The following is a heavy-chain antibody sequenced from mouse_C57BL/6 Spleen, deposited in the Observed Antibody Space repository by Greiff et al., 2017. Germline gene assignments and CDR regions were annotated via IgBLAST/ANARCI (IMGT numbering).Heavy chain of an antibody. CDR2: IYPGSGNT. Sequence: VQLQQPGPELVKPGASVKISCKASGYSFTSYYIHWVKKRPGQGLEWIGWIYPGSGNTKYNEKFKGKATLPADTPSSTAYMQLSSLTSEDYAVYNWARVGGYDGRGDYWGQGTTLTVSS. CDR1: GYSFTSYY. D-gene: IGHD2-2*01. V-gene: IGHV1-66*01. J-gene: IGHJ2*01. CDR3: ARVGGYDGRGDY.